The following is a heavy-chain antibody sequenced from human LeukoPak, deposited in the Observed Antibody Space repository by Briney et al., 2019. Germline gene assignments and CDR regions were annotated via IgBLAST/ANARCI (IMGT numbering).Heavy chain of an antibody. Sequence: PSETLSLTCTVSGGSISSYYWSWIRQPPGKGLEWIGYIYYSGRTNHNPSLKSRVTIPVDTPKNQFSLKLTSVTAADTAVYYCARWDDSAWAFGNWGPGTLVTVSS. CDR2: IYYSGRT. CDR1: GGSISSYY. CDR3: ARWDDSAWAFGN. V-gene: IGHV4-59*08. J-gene: IGHJ4*02. D-gene: IGHD6-19*01.